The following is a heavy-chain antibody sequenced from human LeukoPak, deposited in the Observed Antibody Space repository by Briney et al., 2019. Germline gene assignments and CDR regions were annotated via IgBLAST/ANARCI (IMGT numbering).Heavy chain of an antibody. D-gene: IGHD6-13*01. J-gene: IGHJ3*02. Sequence: GESLKISCQGSGXGFIRYWINWVRQMPGKGLEWMGTIDPSDSYTNYSPSFQGHVTISVDKSISTAYLQWSSLKASDTAMYYCARRIAADAFDIWGQGTMVTVSS. CDR2: IDPSDSYT. CDR3: ARRIAADAFDI. CDR1: GXGFIRYW. V-gene: IGHV5-10-1*01.